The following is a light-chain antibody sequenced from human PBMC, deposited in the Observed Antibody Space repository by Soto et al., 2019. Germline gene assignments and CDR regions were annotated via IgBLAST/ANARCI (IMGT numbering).Light chain of an antibody. CDR2: GAS. CDR3: QQYENWWT. Sequence: EIVLTKSPAALSLSPGERATLSCRASQSVSSYLAWYQQKPGQAPRLLIYGASTRATGVSARFSGSWSGTEFTLTITILQSEDVALYYWQQYENWWTFGQGTKVDIK. V-gene: IGKV3-15*01. CDR1: QSVSSY. J-gene: IGKJ1*01.